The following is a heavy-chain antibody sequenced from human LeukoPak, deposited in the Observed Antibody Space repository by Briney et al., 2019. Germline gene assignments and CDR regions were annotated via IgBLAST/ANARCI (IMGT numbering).Heavy chain of an antibody. CDR2: IRYDGSNK. D-gene: IGHD6-19*01. V-gene: IGHV3-30*02. Sequence: PGGSLRLSCATSGSTFTDYGMNWVRQAPGQGPEWVALIRYDGSNKYYADSVKGRFTISRDNSKNTLYLQMNSLRVEDTAMYYCAKAGTQQWLLFVGVYWGQGALVTVSS. CDR1: GSTFTDYG. CDR3: AKAGTQQWLLFVGVY. J-gene: IGHJ4*02.